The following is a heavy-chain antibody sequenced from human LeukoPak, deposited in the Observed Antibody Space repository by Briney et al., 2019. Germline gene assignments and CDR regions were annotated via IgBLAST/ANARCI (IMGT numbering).Heavy chain of an antibody. Sequence: PGRSLRLSCAASGFTFSSYGMHWVRQAPGKGLEWVAVISYDGSNKYYADSVKGRFTISRDNSKNTLYLQMNSLRAEDTAVYYCAKDMGGNYFDYWGQGTLVTVSS. CDR1: GFTFSSYG. CDR2: ISYDGSNK. CDR3: AKDMGGNYFDY. V-gene: IGHV3-30*18. D-gene: IGHD1-26*01. J-gene: IGHJ4*02.